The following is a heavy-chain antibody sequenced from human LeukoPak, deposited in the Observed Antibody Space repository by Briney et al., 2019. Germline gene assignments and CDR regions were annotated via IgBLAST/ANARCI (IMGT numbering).Heavy chain of an antibody. J-gene: IGHJ6*02. CDR2: ISGSAGST. CDR3: AKASYYDYNGMDV. Sequence: PGGSLRLSCAASGFTFSSYAMSWVRQAPGRGLEWVSVISGSAGSTFYADSVKGRFTISRDNSKNTVYLQMNSLRAEDTALYHCAKASYYDYNGMDVWGQGTTVTVSS. CDR1: GFTFSSYA. V-gene: IGHV3-23*01.